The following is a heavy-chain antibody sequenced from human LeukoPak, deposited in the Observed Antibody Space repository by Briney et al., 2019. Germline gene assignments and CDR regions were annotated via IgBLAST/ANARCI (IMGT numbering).Heavy chain of an antibody. J-gene: IGHJ4*02. CDR2: IVPILHIE. CDR3: AKDREMATGGFDS. D-gene: IGHD5-24*01. CDR1: GSTFNTYA. Sequence: SVKVSCKASGSTFNTYAISWVRQAPGQGLEWMGRIVPILHIEETAQEFQGRVTITADKSTSTAYMELSSLRSEDTAVYYCAKDREMATGGFDSWGQGTLVTVST. V-gene: IGHV1-69*04.